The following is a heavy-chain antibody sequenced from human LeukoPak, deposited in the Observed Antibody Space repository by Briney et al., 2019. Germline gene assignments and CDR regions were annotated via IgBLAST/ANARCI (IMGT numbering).Heavy chain of an antibody. CDR1: GGSISSYY. V-gene: IGHV4-4*07. Sequence: SETLSLTCTVSGGSISSYYWSWIRQPAGKGLEWIGRIYYSGSTNYNPSLKSRVTISVDTSKNQFSLKLSSVTAADTAVYYCARRGGGSYFDQEVAFDIWGQGTMVTVSS. J-gene: IGHJ3*02. CDR3: ARRGGGSYFDQEVAFDI. D-gene: IGHD1-26*01. CDR2: IYYSGST.